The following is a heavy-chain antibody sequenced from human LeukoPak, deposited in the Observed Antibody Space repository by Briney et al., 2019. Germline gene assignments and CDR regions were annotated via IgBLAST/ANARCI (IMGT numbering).Heavy chain of an antibody. CDR2: ITSSGDTI. CDR1: GFTFSDFY. Sequence: PGGSLRLSCAASGFTFSDFYMSWVRQAPGKGLEWLSYITSSGDTIYYADSVKGRFTVSRDNARNSLYLQMKSLSAEDTAVYYCVREGDSGTAFDIWGLGTMVTVSS. J-gene: IGHJ3*02. CDR3: VREGDSGTAFDI. V-gene: IGHV3-11*04. D-gene: IGHD5-18*01.